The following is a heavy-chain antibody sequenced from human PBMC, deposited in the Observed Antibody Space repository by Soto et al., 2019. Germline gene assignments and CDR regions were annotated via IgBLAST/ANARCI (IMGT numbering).Heavy chain of an antibody. CDR2: ISAYNGNT. V-gene: IGHV1-18*01. J-gene: IGHJ4*02. D-gene: IGHD6-13*01. Sequence: ASVKVSCKASGYTFTSYGISWVRQAPGQGLEWMGWISAYNGNTNYAQKLQGRVTMTTDTSTSTAYMELRSLRSDDTAVYYCATGFYSSSSPYYFDYWGQGTLVTVSS. CDR3: ATGFYSSSSPYYFDY. CDR1: GYTFTSYG.